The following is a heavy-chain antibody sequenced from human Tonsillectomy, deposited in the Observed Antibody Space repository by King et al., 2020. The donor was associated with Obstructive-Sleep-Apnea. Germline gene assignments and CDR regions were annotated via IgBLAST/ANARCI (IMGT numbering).Heavy chain of an antibody. Sequence: TLKESGPVLLKPTETLTLTCTVSGFSLSNARMGVSWIRQPPGKALDGLAHIFSNDEKSYRTSLKSRLTISKDTSKSQVVLTMTNMDPVDTATYYCARIRDSSLFDPWGQGTLVTVSS. CDR2: IFSNDEK. D-gene: IGHD6-13*01. CDR1: GFSLSNARMG. V-gene: IGHV2-26*01. CDR3: ARIRDSSLFDP. J-gene: IGHJ5*02.